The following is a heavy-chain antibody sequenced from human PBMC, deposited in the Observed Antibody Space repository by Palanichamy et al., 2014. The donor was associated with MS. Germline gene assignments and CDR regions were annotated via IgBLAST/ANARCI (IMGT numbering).Heavy chain of an antibody. CDR1: GGSVSSYY. Sequence: QVHLQESGPGVVKPSETLSLTCTVSGGSVSSYYWSWIRQPPGKGLQWIGYVYYRGNSNYNPSLKGRVTISADTSKRQFSLKLDSVTAADTAVYYCKSSGYDNMNYFDYWGQGTLVTVSS. CDR3: KSSGYDNMNYFDY. D-gene: IGHD3-22*01. J-gene: IGHJ4*02. CDR2: VYYRGNS. V-gene: IGHV4-59*02.